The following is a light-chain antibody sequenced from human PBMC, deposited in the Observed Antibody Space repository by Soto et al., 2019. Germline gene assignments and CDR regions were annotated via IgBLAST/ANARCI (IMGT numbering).Light chain of an antibody. CDR3: QQYGSSPRT. Sequence: EIVLTQSPGALSLSPGERATLSCGASQSVSSSYLAWYQQKPGQAPRLLIYGASTRATGIPVRFSGSGSGTDFTLTISRLEPEDFAVYYCQQYGSSPRTFGQGTKVDIK. CDR2: GAS. J-gene: IGKJ1*01. CDR1: QSVSSSY. V-gene: IGKV3-20*01.